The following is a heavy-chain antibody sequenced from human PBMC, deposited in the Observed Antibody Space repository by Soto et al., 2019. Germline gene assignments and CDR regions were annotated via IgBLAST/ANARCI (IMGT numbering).Heavy chain of an antibody. CDR1: GDSIRSYY. CDR3: AGEGALATFGVV. J-gene: IGHJ4*02. CDR2: VYYGGST. Sequence: PSETLSLTCTVSGDSIRSYYWTWIRQPPGRGLEWIGHVYYGGSTNYNPSLQSRVTISLDTSKNQFSLRLTSTTAADAAVYYCAGEGALATFGVVWGQGTRVTVS. D-gene: IGHD3-3*01. V-gene: IGHV4-59*01.